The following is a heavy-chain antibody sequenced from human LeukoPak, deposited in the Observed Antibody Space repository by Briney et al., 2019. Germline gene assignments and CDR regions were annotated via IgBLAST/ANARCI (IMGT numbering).Heavy chain of an antibody. V-gene: IGHV4-34*01. CDR3: AREEGWFDP. J-gene: IGHJ5*02. CDR2: INHSGST. Sequence: SETLSLTCAVYGGSFSGYYWSWIRQPPGKGLEWIGEINHSGSTNYNPSLKSRVTISVDTSKNQFSLKLSSVTAADTAVYYCAREEGWFDPWGQGILVTVSS. CDR1: GGSFSGYY.